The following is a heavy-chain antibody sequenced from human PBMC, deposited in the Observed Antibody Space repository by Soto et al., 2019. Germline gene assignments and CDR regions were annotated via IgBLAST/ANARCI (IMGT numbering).Heavy chain of an antibody. J-gene: IGHJ6*02. V-gene: IGHV3-49*03. D-gene: IGHD5-12*01. CDR3: TRDFPFPGYSGYDYDAMAPYYYYGMDV. Sequence: GGSLRLSCTASGFTFGDYAMSWFRQAPGKGLEWVGFIRSKAYGGTTEYAASVKGRFTISRDDSKSIAYLQMNSLKTEDTAVYYCTRDFPFPGYSGYDYDAMAPYYYYGMDVWGQGTTVTVSS. CDR1: GFTFGDYA. CDR2: IRSKAYGGTT.